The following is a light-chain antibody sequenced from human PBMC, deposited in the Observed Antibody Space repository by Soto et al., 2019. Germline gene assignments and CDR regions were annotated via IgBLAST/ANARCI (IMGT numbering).Light chain of an antibody. CDR2: AAS. J-gene: IGKJ4*01. Sequence: DVQMTQSPSSLSASVGDRVTITCRASQDNNSYLAWYQQKPGNAPKSLIYAASSLQTGVPSRFSGSESGTDFTLTISNLQPEDSATYYCQQYNIYPLTFGGGTKVEIK. CDR3: QQYNIYPLT. CDR1: QDNNSY. V-gene: IGKV1D-16*01.